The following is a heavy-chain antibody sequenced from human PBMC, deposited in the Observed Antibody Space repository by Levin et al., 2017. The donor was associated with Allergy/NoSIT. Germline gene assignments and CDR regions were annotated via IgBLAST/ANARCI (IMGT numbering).Heavy chain of an antibody. CDR3: SRHGMLIGGRAAAGVEYYYQGLDL. CDR1: RYTFASYG. Sequence: ASVKVSCKASRYTFASYGISWVRQAPGQGPEWMGWISVYNRQTKSAWKFQGRVTLTIEKSTDTVSLELRSLTSDDTAVYYFSRHGMLIGGRAAAGVEYYYQGLDLWGQGTTVTVSS. CDR2: ISVYNRQT. J-gene: IGHJ6*02. V-gene: IGHV1-18*01. D-gene: IGHD6-13*01.